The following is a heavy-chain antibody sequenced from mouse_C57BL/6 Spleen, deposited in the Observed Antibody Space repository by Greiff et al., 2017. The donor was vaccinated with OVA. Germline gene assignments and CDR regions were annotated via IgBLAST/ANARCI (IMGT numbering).Heavy chain of an antibody. CDR1: GFTFSDYY. CDR3: AREGDYGAWFAY. J-gene: IGHJ3*01. D-gene: IGHD1-1*02. Sequence: EVMLVESEGGLVQPGSSMKLSCTASGFTFSDYYMAWVRQVPEKGLEWVANINYDGSSTYYLDSLKSRFIISRDNAKNILYLQMSSLKSEDTATYYCAREGDYGAWFAYWGQGTLVTVSA. CDR2: INYDGSST. V-gene: IGHV5-16*01.